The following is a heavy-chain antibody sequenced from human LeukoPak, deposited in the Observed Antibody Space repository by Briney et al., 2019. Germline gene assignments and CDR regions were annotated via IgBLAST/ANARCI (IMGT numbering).Heavy chain of an antibody. J-gene: IGHJ4*02. CDR2: IYHSGTT. CDR3: ATIPSGSYADFDY. V-gene: IGHV4-38-2*02. D-gene: IGHD1-26*01. Sequence: PSETLSLTCTVSGYPISSGYYWGWIRQPPGKGLEWIGSIYHSGTTYYSPSLKSRVTISVDTSKNQFSLNLSSVTAADTAVYYCATIPSGSYADFDYWGQGTLVTVSS. CDR1: GYPISSGYY.